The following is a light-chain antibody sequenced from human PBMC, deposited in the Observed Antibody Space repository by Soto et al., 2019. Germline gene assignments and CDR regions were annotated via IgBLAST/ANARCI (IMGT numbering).Light chain of an antibody. J-gene: IGKJ4*01. CDR3: QQYSVWPPLT. CDR1: QIVSSS. CDR2: GAS. V-gene: IGKV3-15*01. Sequence: EIVMTQSPATLSVSPGERATLSCRASQIVSSSLAWYQQKPGQATSLLIYGASTRANGIPARFSGSGSGTEFTLPISSLQSEDSAVYCCQQYSVWPPLTFGGGTKLEIK.